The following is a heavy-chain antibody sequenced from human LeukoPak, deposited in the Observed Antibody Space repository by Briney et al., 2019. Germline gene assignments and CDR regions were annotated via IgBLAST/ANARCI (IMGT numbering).Heavy chain of an antibody. D-gene: IGHD5-12*01. CDR2: IYHSGST. V-gene: IGHV4-38-2*02. CDR1: GYSISSGYY. J-gene: IGHJ4*02. Sequence: PSETLCLTCTVSGYSISSGYYWGWIRQPPWKGLEWIGSIYHSGSTYYNPSLKSRVTISVDTSKNQFSLKLSSVTAADTAVYYCARVAHGGYPDYWGQGTLVTVSS. CDR3: ARVAHGGYPDY.